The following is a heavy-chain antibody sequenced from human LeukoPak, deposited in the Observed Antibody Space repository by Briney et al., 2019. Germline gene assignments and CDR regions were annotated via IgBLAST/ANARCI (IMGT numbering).Heavy chain of an antibody. V-gene: IGHV1-18*03. CDR1: GYTFTSYG. CDR2: ISAYNGNT. J-gene: IGHJ4*02. CDR3: ARERATMGYFDWLYQPYYFDY. D-gene: IGHD3-9*01. Sequence: ASVKVSCKASGYTFTSYGISWVRQAPGQGLEWMGWISAYNGNTNYAQKRQGRVTMTTDTSTSTAYMELRSLRSDDMAVYYCARERATMGYFDWLYQPYYFDYWGQGTLVTVSS.